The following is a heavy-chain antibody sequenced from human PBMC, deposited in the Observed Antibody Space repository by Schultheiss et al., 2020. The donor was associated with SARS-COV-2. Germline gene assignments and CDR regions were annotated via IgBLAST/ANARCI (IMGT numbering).Heavy chain of an antibody. D-gene: IGHD1-7*01. Sequence: GSLRLSCTVSGGSISSSNWWSWVRQPPGKALVWIGYIYYSGATHYNPSLKSRVTISVDTSKNQFCLKLSSVTAADTAVYYCARSNYCTWCGFDYLGQGGLVTVYS. J-gene: IGHJ4*01. V-gene: IGHV4-4*02. CDR2: IYYSGAT. CDR3: ARSNYCTWCGFDY. CDR1: GGSISSSNW.